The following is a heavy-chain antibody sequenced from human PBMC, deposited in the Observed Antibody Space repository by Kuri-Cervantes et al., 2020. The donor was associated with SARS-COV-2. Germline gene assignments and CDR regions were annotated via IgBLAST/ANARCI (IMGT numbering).Heavy chain of an antibody. J-gene: IGHJ6*03. V-gene: IGHV3-21*01. Sequence: GESLKISCAASGFTFSSYSMNWVRQAPGKGLEWVSSISSSSSYIYYADSVKGRFTISRDNAKNSLYLQMNSLRAEDTAVYYCASSSTSETTHYYMDVWGKGTTVTVSS. CDR2: ISSSSSYI. CDR1: GFTFSSYS. CDR3: ASSSTSETTHYYMDV. D-gene: IGHD2-2*01.